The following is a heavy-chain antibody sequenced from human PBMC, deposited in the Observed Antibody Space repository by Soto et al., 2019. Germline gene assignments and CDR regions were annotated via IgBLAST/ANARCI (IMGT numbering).Heavy chain of an antibody. CDR2: INNDGSRT. J-gene: IGHJ4*02. CDR3: GTTFEY. CDR1: GFTFSNYW. V-gene: IGHV3-74*01. Sequence: EVQAVESGGALVQPGGSLRLSCAASGFTFSNYWMHWVRQVPGEGLVWVSSINNDGSRTWYADSVRGRIAMSRDNARNLVYLQMNSLRAEDTAVYYCGTTFEYWGQGALVTVSS. D-gene: IGHD1-26*01.